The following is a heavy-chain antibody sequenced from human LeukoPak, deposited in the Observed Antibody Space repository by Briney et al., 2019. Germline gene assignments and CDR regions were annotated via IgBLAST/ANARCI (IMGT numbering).Heavy chain of an antibody. CDR1: GFTFSSYS. CDR2: IRTSGTTT. V-gene: IGHV3-48*01. CDR3: ARVTHAWELLEGEPFDY. J-gene: IGHJ4*02. Sequence: GGSLRLSCAASGFTFSSYSMNWVRQAPGRGLEWLSYIRTSGTTTYYADSVKGRFTISRDNAKNSLYLQMNSLRAEDTAVYYCARVTHAWELLEGEPFDYWGQGTLVTVSS. D-gene: IGHD1-26*01.